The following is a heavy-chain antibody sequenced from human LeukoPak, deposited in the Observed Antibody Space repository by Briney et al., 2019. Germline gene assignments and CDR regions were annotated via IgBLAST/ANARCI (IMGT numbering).Heavy chain of an antibody. CDR2: ISSSSSYI. CDR1: GFTFSSYS. D-gene: IGHD2-2*03. Sequence: PGGSLRLSCAASGFTFSSYSMNWVRQAPGKGLEWVSSISSSSSYIYYADSVKGRFTISRDNAKNSLYLQMNSLRAEDTAVYYCASGYCSSTSCRKPPFDYWGQGTLVTVSS. V-gene: IGHV3-21*01. CDR3: ASGYCSSTSCRKPPFDY. J-gene: IGHJ4*02.